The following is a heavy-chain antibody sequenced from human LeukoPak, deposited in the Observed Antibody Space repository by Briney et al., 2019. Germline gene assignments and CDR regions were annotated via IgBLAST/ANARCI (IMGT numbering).Heavy chain of an antibody. CDR2: IYYTGST. Sequence: SETLSLTCTVSDGSINGYYWSWSRQSPGKGLESLGDIYYTGSTNYNPSLKRRVTMSVDTFRTQFFLRRSSVTAEDTLAYYCARFSEYSDSSLHYVDHWGQGTLVSVSS. D-gene: IGHD3-22*01. CDR3: ARFSEYSDSSLHYVDH. J-gene: IGHJ4*02. CDR1: DGSINGYY. V-gene: IGHV4-59*01.